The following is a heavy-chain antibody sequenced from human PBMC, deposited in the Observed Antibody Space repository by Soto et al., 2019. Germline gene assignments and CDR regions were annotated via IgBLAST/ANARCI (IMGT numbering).Heavy chain of an antibody. CDR3: ARGRYCLTGRCFPNWFDS. CDR2: IYKSATT. V-gene: IGHV4-30-4*01. Sequence: LSLTCSVSGDSISNLDYFWAWIRQPPGQALEYIGYIYKSATTHYNPSFESRVAISVDTSKSQFSLNVTSVTAADTAVYFCARGRYCLTGRCFPNWFDSWGQGALVTVSS. D-gene: IGHD7-27*01. CDR1: GDSISNLDYF. J-gene: IGHJ5*01.